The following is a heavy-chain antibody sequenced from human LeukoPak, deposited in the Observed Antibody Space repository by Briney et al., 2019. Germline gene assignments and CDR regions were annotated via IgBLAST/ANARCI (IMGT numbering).Heavy chain of an antibody. Sequence: QPGGSLRLSCAASGFTFSNFWMNWVRQAPRKGLEWVANIKKDGSEKYYVDSVKGRFTISGDNTKNSVYLQMNSLRAEDTAVYYCATFWNGDFDHWGQGTLVTVSS. CDR3: ATFWNGDFDH. CDR1: GFTFSNFW. V-gene: IGHV3-7*03. J-gene: IGHJ4*02. CDR2: IKKDGSEK. D-gene: IGHD1-1*01.